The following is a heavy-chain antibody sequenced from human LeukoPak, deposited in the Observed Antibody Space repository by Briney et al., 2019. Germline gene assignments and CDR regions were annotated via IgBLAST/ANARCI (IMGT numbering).Heavy chain of an antibody. J-gene: IGHJ4*02. CDR2: IDRAGSSDT. D-gene: IGHD1-1*01. V-gene: IGHV3-23*01. CDR1: GFAFSTYV. Sequence: GGSLRLSCAASGFAFSTYVMKWVRQAPGKGLQWISTIDRAGSSDTHYAESVKGRFTISRDNSKNTLNLQMNSLRAEDTAVYYCAIDVQDDLDYWGQGTQVTVSS. CDR3: AIDVQDDLDY.